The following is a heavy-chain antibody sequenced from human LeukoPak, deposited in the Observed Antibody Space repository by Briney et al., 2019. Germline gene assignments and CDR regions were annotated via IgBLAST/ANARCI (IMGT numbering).Heavy chain of an antibody. CDR3: ARDSTAAAGSYFDY. D-gene: IGHD6-13*01. J-gene: IGHJ4*02. CDR2: IDLNNGAT. CDR1: GFTFIDYC. V-gene: IGHV1-2*02. Sequence: ASVKVSCKAAGFTFIDYCSHWVRQAPGQEPEWMGWIDLNNGATKYAPKFQGRVTITRDTTINTAYMELSSLTSDDTAAYYCARDSTAAAGSYFDYWGQGTLVTVSS.